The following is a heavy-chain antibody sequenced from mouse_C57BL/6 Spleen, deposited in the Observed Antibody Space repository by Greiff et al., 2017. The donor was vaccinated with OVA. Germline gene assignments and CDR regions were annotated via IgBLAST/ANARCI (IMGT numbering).Heavy chain of an antibody. V-gene: IGHV1-26*01. CDR2: INPNNGGT. D-gene: IGHD2-2*01. Sequence: VQLQQSGPELVKPGASVKISCKASGYTFTDYYMNWVKQSHGKSLEWIGDINPNNGGTSYNQKFKCKATLTVDKSSSTAYMELRSLTSEDSAVYYCARRENGYYGYFDVWGTGTTVTVSS. J-gene: IGHJ1*03. CDR1: GYTFTDYY. CDR3: ARRENGYYGYFDV.